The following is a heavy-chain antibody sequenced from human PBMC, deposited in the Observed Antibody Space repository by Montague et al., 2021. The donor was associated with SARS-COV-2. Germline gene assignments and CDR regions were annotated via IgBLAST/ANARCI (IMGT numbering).Heavy chain of an antibody. CDR2: ISSSGATI. J-gene: IGHJ4*02. D-gene: IGHD2-8*01. CDR1: GFDFFNFD. CDR3: ATNKYCTLHDCLHGRHYFDH. V-gene: IGHV3-48*03. Sequence: SLRPSCAASGFDFFNFDMAWVRQAPGRGLEWISDISSSGATILYADSLKGRFTISRDNIQKSLYLQMNSLRAEDTAAYYCATNKYCTLHDCLHGRHYFDHWGQGTLVTVSS.